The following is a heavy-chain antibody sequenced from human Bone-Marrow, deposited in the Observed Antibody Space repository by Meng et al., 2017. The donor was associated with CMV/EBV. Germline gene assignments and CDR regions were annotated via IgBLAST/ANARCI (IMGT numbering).Heavy chain of an antibody. CDR3: ARFGRHYYDSSGFVFAD. V-gene: IGHV4-61*01. J-gene: IGHJ4*02. CDR2: IYYSGST. D-gene: IGHD3-22*01. Sequence: SETLSLTCTVSGGSVSSGSYYWSWIRQPPGKGLEWIGYIYYSGSTNYNPSLKSRVTISVDTSKNQCSLKLSSVTAADTAVYYCARFGRHYYDSSGFVFADWGQGARVTCYS. CDR1: GGSVSSGSYY.